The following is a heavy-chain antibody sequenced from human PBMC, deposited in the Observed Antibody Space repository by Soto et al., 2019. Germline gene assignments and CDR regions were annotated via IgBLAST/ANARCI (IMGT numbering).Heavy chain of an antibody. CDR1: GFTFSNYA. V-gene: IGHV3-23*01. CDR2: VHGGGVTT. D-gene: IGHD4-17*01. J-gene: IGHJ4*02. CDR3: TRLRTITTGASDY. Sequence: EVQLLESGGGLVQPGGSLRLSCAASGFTFSNYAMSWVRQAPGKGLEWDSAVHGGGVTTFYADSVKGRFTISRDNSKNTLSLEMISLRAEDTAVYYCTRLRTITTGASDYWGQGTLVTVSS.